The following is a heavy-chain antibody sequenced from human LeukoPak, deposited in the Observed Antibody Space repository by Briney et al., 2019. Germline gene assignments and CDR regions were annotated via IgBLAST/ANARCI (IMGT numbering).Heavy chain of an antibody. CDR3: ARDFADMYYYGSGSYNFDY. V-gene: IGHV3-30-3*01. CDR2: ISYDGSNK. D-gene: IGHD3-10*01. Sequence: GGSLRLSCAASGFTFSSYAMHWVRQAPGKGLEWVAVISYDGSNKYYADSVKGRFTISRDNSKNTLYLQMNSLRAEDTAVYYCARDFADMYYYGSGSYNFDYWGQGTLVTVSS. CDR1: GFTFSSYA. J-gene: IGHJ4*02.